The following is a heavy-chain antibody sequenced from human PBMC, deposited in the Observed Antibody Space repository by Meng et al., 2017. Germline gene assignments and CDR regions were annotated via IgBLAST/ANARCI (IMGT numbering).Heavy chain of an antibody. V-gene: IGHV4-34*01. CDR3: ARGLRSSSWYGGYFQH. Sequence: QGELQQWGQGLLRPSETLPLPCAVYGGSFSGYYWSWIRQPPGKRLEWIGEINHSGSTNYNPSLKSRVTISVDTSKNQFSLKLSSVTAADTAVYYCARGLRSSSWYGGYFQHWGQGTLVTVSS. CDR2: INHSGST. CDR1: GGSFSGYY. J-gene: IGHJ1*01. D-gene: IGHD6-13*01.